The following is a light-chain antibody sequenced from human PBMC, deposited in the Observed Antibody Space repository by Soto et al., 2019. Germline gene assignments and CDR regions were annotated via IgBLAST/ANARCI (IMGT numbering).Light chain of an antibody. CDR1: SSDVGTYNY. CDR3: FSYITSSTYV. CDR2: DVS. Sequence: QSVLAQPASVSGSPGQSITISCTGTSSDVGTYNYVSRYQQLPGKAPKLMIYDVSNRPSGVSNRFSGSKSGNTASLTISGLQAEDETDYYFFSYITSSTYVFGTGTKVTVL. V-gene: IGLV2-14*03. J-gene: IGLJ1*01.